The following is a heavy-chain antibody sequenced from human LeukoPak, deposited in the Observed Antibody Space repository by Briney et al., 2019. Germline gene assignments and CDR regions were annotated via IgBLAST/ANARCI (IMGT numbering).Heavy chain of an antibody. CDR1: GFTFSSYW. V-gene: IGHV3-73*01. CDR2: IEKKDKGYATAT. Sequence: PGGSLRLSCAASGFTFSSYWMSWGRQAPGKGLEWVGQIEKKDKGYATATAYAASVKGRFTISRDDSINTAYLQMKSLKTEDTALYYCTRDSGTYNWFDPWGQGTLVTVSS. J-gene: IGHJ5*02. D-gene: IGHD1-26*01. CDR3: TRDSGTYNWFDP.